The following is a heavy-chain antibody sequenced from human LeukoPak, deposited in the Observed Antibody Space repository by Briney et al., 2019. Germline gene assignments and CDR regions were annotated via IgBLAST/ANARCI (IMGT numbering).Heavy chain of an antibody. CDR2: INPNSGGT. D-gene: IGHD3-22*01. Sequence: ASVKVSCKASGYTFTGYYMHWVRQAPGQGLEWMGRINPNSGGTNYAQKFQGRVTMTRDTSISTAYMELSRLRSDDTAVYYCARGSGYYDSSGHFDCWGQGTLVTVSS. CDR1: GYTFTGYY. J-gene: IGHJ4*02. V-gene: IGHV1-2*06. CDR3: ARGSGYYDSSGHFDC.